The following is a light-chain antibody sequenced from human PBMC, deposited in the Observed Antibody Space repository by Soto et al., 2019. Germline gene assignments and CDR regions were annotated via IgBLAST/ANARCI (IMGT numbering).Light chain of an antibody. CDR3: SSYAGSNNLLA. Sequence: QSALTQPPSASGSPGQSVTISCTGTSSDVGGYNYVSWYQQHPGKAPKLMIYEVSKRPSGVPDRFSGSKSGNTASLTVSGLQAEDEADYYCSSYAGSNNLLAXGSGTKVTVL. V-gene: IGLV2-8*01. CDR1: SSDVGGYNY. CDR2: EVS. J-gene: IGLJ1*01.